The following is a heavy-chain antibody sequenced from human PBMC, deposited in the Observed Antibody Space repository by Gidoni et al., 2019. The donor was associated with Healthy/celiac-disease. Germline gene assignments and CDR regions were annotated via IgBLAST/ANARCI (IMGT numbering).Heavy chain of an antibody. CDR1: GFTFSSYG. V-gene: IGHV3-33*01. CDR3: ARRSDSSGYYYSHFDY. D-gene: IGHD3-22*01. J-gene: IGHJ4*02. Sequence: QVQLVESGGGVVQPGRSLRLSCAASGFTFSSYGMHWVRQAPGKGLEWVAVIWYDGSNKYYADSVKGRFTISRDNSKNTLYLQMNSLRAEDTAVYYCARRSDSSGYYYSHFDYWGQGTLVTVSS. CDR2: IWYDGSNK.